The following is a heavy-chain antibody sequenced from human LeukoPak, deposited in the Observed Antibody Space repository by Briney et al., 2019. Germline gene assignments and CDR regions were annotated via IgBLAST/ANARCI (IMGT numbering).Heavy chain of an antibody. J-gene: IGHJ3*02. V-gene: IGHV3-30*02. CDR3: AKARGGGFQRGDAFDM. CDR1: GFTFSNFG. Sequence: NPGGSLRLSCATSGFTFSNFGMNWVRQAPGKGLQWVAFISYDGKDKYYADSMKGRITISRDNSESTLYVEVDSLRSDDTAVYYCAKARGGGFQRGDAFDMWGQGTWVTVSS. D-gene: IGHD4-23*01. CDR2: ISYDGKDK.